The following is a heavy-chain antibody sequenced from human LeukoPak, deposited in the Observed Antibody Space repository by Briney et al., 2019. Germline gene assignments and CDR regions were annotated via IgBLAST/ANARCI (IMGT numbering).Heavy chain of an antibody. CDR2: IRFDGSNK. V-gene: IGHV3-30*02. Sequence: PGGSLRLSCAASGFTFNTYGMHWFRQAPGKGLEWVTFIRFDGSNKDYADSVKGRSTISRDNSKNTLYLQMHSLRPEDTAMYYCAKEIGDPGATPDYWGQGTQVTVSS. CDR3: AKEIGDPGATPDY. J-gene: IGHJ4*02. CDR1: GFTFNTYG. D-gene: IGHD4-17*01.